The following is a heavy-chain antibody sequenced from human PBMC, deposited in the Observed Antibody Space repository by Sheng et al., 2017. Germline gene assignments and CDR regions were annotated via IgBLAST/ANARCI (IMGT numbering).Heavy chain of an antibody. Sequence: QVQLVESGGGVVQPGRSLRLSCAASGFTFSDYGMHWIRQAPGKGLEWVAVVSHDGSNQYYADSVKGRFAISRDNSKNTLSVQMNNLRAEDTAMYYCAKEVYFGSGSFPDYWGQGTLVTVSS. CDR2: VSHDGSNQ. CDR1: GFTFSDYG. J-gene: IGHJ4*02. D-gene: IGHD3-10*01. CDR3: AKEVYFGSGSFPDY. V-gene: IGHV3-30*18.